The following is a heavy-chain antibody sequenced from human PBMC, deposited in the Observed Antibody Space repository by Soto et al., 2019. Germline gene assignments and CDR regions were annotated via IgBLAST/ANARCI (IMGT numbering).Heavy chain of an antibody. CDR3: ARGQMVYGFFDY. J-gene: IGHJ4*02. CDR2: IYHSGST. D-gene: IGHD2-8*01. Sequence: SETLSLTCAVSGGSISSGGYSWSWIRQPPGKGLEWIGYIYHSGSTYYNQSLKSRVTISVDRSKNQFSLKLSSVTAADTAVYYCARGQMVYGFFDYWGQGTLVTVSS. V-gene: IGHV4-30-2*01. CDR1: GGSISSGGYS.